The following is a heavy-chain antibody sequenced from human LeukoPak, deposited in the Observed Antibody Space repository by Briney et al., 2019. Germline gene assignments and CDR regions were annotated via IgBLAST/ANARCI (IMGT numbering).Heavy chain of an antibody. CDR2: IKQDGSKK. Sequence: GGSLRLSCAASGFIFSNYWMTWVRQAPGKGLEWVANIKQDGSKKSYVDSVKGRFTISRDNAKNSLYLQMNSLRAEDTAIYYCTRVGYIDEGIDYWGQGTLVAVSS. CDR1: GFIFSNYW. J-gene: IGHJ4*02. CDR3: TRVGYIDEGIDY. V-gene: IGHV3-7*04. D-gene: IGHD5-24*01.